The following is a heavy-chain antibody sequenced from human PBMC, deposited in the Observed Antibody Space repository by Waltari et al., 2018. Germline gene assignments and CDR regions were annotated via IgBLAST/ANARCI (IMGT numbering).Heavy chain of an antibody. CDR3: AKDYDFWSGHTFGYYYYGMDV. CDR2: ISGSGGIT. V-gene: IGHV3-23*01. Sequence: EVQLLESGGGLVQPGGSLRLSCAASGFTFSSYAMSWVRQAPGKGLEWVSAISGSGGITYYADSVKGRFTISRDNSKNTLYLQMNSLRAEDTAVYYCAKDYDFWSGHTFGYYYYGMDVWGQGTTVTVSS. J-gene: IGHJ6*02. D-gene: IGHD3-3*01. CDR1: GFTFSSYA.